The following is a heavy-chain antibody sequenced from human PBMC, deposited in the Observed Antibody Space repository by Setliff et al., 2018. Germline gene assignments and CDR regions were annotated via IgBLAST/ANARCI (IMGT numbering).Heavy chain of an antibody. J-gene: IGHJ6*03. CDR2: ISPYSGET. Sequence: ASVKVSCKTSGFNFITYGFSWVRQAPGQGLEWMGWISPYSGETNNAQRFQDRLSVTTAYMELSSLRSEDTAVYYCARVRDCSGGSCHRGFYHYMDVWGKGTTVTVSS. CDR1: GFNFITYG. D-gene: IGHD2-15*01. CDR3: ARVRDCSGGSCHRGFYHYMDV. V-gene: IGHV1-18*01.